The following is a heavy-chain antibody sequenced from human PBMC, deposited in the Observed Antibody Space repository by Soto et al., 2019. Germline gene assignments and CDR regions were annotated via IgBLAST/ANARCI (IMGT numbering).Heavy chain of an antibody. D-gene: IGHD3-16*01. V-gene: IGHV4-31*03. CDR1: RGAISGGGYY. CDR2: IYYSGST. CDR3: ASYVDKNWFDP. J-gene: IGHJ5*02. Sequence: SWTLCLTCTVSRGAISGGGYYLSWSRQHPGKGLEWIGYIYYSGSTYYNPSLKRRVTISVDTSKNQFSLKLSSVTAADTAVYYCASYVDKNWFDPWGQGTLVTVSS.